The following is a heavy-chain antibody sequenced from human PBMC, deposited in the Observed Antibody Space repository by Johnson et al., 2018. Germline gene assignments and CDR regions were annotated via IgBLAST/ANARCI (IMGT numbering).Heavy chain of an antibody. CDR1: GFTFDDYA. CDR3: GRGGYSYGLYHYMDV. CDR2: ISWNSGSL. Sequence: VQLVQSGGGLVKPGGSLRLSCAASGFTFDDYAMHWVRQAPGKGLEWVSGISWNSGSLGYADSVKGRFTISRDSSKNTLYLDMNSLRAEETAVYYGGRGGYSYGLYHYMDVWGKGTTVTVSS. D-gene: IGHD5-18*01. V-gene: IGHV3-9*01. J-gene: IGHJ6*03.